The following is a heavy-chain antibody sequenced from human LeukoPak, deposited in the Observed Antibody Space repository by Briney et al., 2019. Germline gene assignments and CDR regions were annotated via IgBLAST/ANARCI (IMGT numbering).Heavy chain of an antibody. CDR1: GFNFRSLG. CDR2: ISYDGSNK. CDR3: ARVLAGYYFDY. J-gene: IGHJ4*02. Sequence: GGALRLSCAGSGFNFRSLGMHWVRQAPGKGLEWVAVISYDGSNKYYADSVKGRFTISGDNSKNTLYLQMNSLRAEDTAVYYCARVLAGYYFDYWGQGTLVTVSS. V-gene: IGHV3-30*19. D-gene: IGHD1-14*01.